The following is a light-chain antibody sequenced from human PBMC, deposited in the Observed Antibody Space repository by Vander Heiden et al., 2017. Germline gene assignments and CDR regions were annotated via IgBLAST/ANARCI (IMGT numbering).Light chain of an antibody. V-gene: IGLV1-40*01. J-gene: IGLJ3*02. CDR1: SCNIGGGYD. CDR2: GNS. CDR3: QSYDSSLSGSV. Sequence: QPVLTQPPSVPAAPGQTVTISCTGSSCNIGGGYDVHWYQQLPGTAPKLLIYGNSNRPSGVPDRFSGSKSGTSASLAITGLQAEDEADYYCQSYDSSLSGSVFGGGTKLTVL.